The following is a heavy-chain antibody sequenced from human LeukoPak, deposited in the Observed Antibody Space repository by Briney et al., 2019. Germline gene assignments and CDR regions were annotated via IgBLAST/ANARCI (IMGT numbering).Heavy chain of an antibody. J-gene: IGHJ2*01. CDR1: GFTFDDYG. D-gene: IGHD6-19*01. CDR3: AKALPGEQWLGYFDL. V-gene: IGHV3-43D*03. CDR2: ISWDGGST. Sequence: GGSLRLSCAASGFTFDDYGMSWVRQAPGKGLEWVSLISWDGGSTYYADSVKGRFTISRDNSKNSLYLQMNSLRAEDTALCYCAKALPGEQWLGYFDLWGRGTLVTVSS.